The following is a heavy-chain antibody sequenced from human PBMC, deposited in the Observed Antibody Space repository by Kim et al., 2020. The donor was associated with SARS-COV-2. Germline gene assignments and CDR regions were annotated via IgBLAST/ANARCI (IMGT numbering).Heavy chain of an antibody. Sequence: TNYNPHLKSRVTMYIDTSKNQLSLKLSSVTAADTAVYYCASHSGYDLIFDYWGQGTLVTVSS. D-gene: IGHD5-12*01. J-gene: IGHJ4*02. CDR2: T. V-gene: IGHV4-4*08. CDR3: ASHSGYDLIFDY.